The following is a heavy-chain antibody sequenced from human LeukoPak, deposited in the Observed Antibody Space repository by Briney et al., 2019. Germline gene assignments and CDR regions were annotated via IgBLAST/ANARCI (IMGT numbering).Heavy chain of an antibody. V-gene: IGHV3-23*01. Sequence: GGSLRLSCAASGFTFNSYTMSWVRQAPGKGLEWVSAISGSGGSTYYADSVKGRFTISSDNSKNTLYLQMNSLRAEDMAVYYCANDLGYGGYVNHWGQGTLVSVSS. J-gene: IGHJ4*02. D-gene: IGHD5-12*01. CDR1: GFTFNSYT. CDR2: ISGSGGST. CDR3: ANDLGYGGYVNH.